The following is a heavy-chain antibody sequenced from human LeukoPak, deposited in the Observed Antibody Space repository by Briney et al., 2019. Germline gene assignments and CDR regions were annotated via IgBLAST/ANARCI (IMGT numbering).Heavy chain of an antibody. V-gene: IGHV3-48*01. CDR1: GFTLSNYF. CDR3: ARDRDSSGWYYFDY. D-gene: IGHD6-19*01. J-gene: IGHJ4*02. CDR2: FSSSSRTV. Sequence: GGSLRLSCAVTGFTLSNYFMNAVRQAPRKGREWVSYFSSSSRTVYYADSVKGRFTISRDNAQNSLYLQMNSLRAEDTAVYYCARDRDSSGWYYFDYWGQGTLVTVSS.